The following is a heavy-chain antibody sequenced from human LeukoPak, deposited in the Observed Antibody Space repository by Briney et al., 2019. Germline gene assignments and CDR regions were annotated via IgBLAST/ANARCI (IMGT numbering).Heavy chain of an antibody. J-gene: IGHJ4*02. V-gene: IGHV3-74*01. CDR3: ARDGSSGWYWVDY. CDR1: GFTFSTYW. CDR2: INPDGTNT. D-gene: IGHD6-19*01. Sequence: AGGSLRLSCAASGFTFSTYWMHWVRQGPGKGLVWVSRINPDGTNTRYADSVKGRFTISRDNSKNTLYLQVNSLRAEDTAVYYCARDGSSGWYWVDYWGQGTLVTVSS.